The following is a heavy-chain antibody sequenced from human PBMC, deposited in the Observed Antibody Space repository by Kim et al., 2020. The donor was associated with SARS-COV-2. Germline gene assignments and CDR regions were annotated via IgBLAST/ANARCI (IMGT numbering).Heavy chain of an antibody. D-gene: IGHD6-19*01. Sequence: GGSLRLSCAASGFTFSSYSMNWVRQAPGKGLEWVSSISSSSSYIYYADSVKGRFTISRDNAKNSLYLQMNSLRAEDTAVYYCARESEYSSGWYRRSPSDYWGQGTLVTVSS. CDR2: ISSSSSYI. CDR1: GFTFSSYS. CDR3: ARESEYSSGWYRRSPSDY. V-gene: IGHV3-21*01. J-gene: IGHJ4*02.